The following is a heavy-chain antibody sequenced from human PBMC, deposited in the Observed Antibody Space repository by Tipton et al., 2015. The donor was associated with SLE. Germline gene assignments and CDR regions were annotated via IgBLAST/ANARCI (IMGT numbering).Heavy chain of an antibody. J-gene: IGHJ4*02. V-gene: IGHV3-23*01. D-gene: IGHD6-6*01. Sequence: SLRLSCAASGVTFGSYAMSWVRQAPGKGLEWVSSISGSGGSTNHADSVKGRFTISRDSSKHTLYLQMNSLRAEDTAVYYCAKDLHSSPYYFDYWGQGTLVTVSS. CDR2: ISGSGGST. CDR1: GVTFGSYA. CDR3: AKDLHSSPYYFDY.